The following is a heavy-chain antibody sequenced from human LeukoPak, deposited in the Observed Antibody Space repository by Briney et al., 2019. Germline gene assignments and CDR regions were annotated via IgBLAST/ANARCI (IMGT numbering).Heavy chain of an antibody. J-gene: IGHJ6*03. D-gene: IGHD2-15*01. CDR1: GHSISSGGYY. CDR2: IYYNGSP. Sequence: PSHTLSLTRTFSGHSISSGGYYCSSIRQHPGKGLEWIEYIYYNGSPYYNPSLKSRVTISVDTSKNQFSLKLSSVTAADTAVYYCARDVAHYYYYMDVWGKGTTVTVSS. V-gene: IGHV4-31*03. CDR3: ARDVAHYYYYMDV.